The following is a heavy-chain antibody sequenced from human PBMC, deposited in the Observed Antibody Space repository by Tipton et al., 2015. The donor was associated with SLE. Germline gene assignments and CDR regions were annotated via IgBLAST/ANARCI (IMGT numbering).Heavy chain of an antibody. J-gene: IGHJ4*02. Sequence: TLSLTCAVYGGPFSGYSWSWIRQPPGKGLEWIGYIFFSGNTKYNPSLNSRITMSIDTSKDQFSLRLTSVTAADTAIYYCARSTNWNSAAYYFDLWGQGTLVTVSS. V-gene: IGHV4-34*10. CDR1: GGPFSGYS. D-gene: IGHD1-1*01. CDR2: IFFSGNT. CDR3: ARSTNWNSAAYYFDL.